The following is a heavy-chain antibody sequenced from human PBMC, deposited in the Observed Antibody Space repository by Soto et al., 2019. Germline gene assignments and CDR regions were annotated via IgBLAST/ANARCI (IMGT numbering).Heavy chain of an antibody. D-gene: IGHD5-12*01. CDR2: ISIGGDKT. V-gene: IGHV3-23*01. J-gene: IGHJ5*02. Sequence: EVQLLESGGDLIQPGGSLRLSCAASGFTFSSNSFTWVRQAPGKGLEYVSGISIGGDKTWHADSMKGRFTVSRDNSKNTVYLQMNSLRVDDTAVYYCAKWDGYGDHWGQGTLVTVSS. CDR1: GFTFSSNS. CDR3: AKWDGYGDH.